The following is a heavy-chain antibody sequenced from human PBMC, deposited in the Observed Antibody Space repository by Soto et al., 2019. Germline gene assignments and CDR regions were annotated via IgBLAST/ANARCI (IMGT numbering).Heavy chain of an antibody. CDR3: ARDNGYNYGYYRWFDP. V-gene: IGHV4-59*01. D-gene: IGHD5-18*01. J-gene: IGHJ5*02. Sequence: SETLSLTCTVSGGSISSYYWSWIRQPPGKGLEWIGYTYYSGSTNYSPSLKSRVTISVDTSKIQFSLKLSSVTAADTAVYYCARDNGYNYGYYRWFDPWGQGTLVTVSS. CDR1: GGSISSYY. CDR2: TYYSGST.